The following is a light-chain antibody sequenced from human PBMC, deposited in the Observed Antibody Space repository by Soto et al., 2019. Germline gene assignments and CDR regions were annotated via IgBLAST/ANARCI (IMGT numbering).Light chain of an antibody. CDR2: GES. J-gene: IGKJ1*01. V-gene: IGKV3-15*01. CDR3: QQYGSSGT. CDR1: QSVSSN. Sequence: EVVMTQSPANLSVSPGVGATLSCRASQSVSSNLAWYQQKPGQAPRLLIYGESTRATGVPARFSGSGSGTEFTLTISRLEPEDFAVYYCQQYGSSGTFGQGTKVDI.